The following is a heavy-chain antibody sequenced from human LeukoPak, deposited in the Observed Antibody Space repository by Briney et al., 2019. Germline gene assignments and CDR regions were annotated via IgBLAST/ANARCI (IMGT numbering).Heavy chain of an antibody. V-gene: IGHV3-53*01. Sequence: GGSLRLSCAASGFTVSSNYMSWVRQAPGMGLEWVSVIYSGGSTYYANSVKGRFTISRDNYKNTLYLQMNSLRAEDTAVYYCARRLQDFWSGSPWFDPWGQGTLVTVSS. CDR1: GFTVSSNY. CDR3: ARRLQDFWSGSPWFDP. D-gene: IGHD3-3*01. CDR2: IYSGGST. J-gene: IGHJ5*02.